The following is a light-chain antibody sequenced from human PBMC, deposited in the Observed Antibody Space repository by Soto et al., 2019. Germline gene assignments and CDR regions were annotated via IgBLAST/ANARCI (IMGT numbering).Light chain of an antibody. CDR3: SSYTSSSTPYV. V-gene: IGLV2-14*01. CDR1: SSDVGGYNY. J-gene: IGLJ1*01. CDR2: EVN. Sequence: QSALTQPASVSGSPGQSITISCTGTSSDVGGYNYVSWYQQHPGKAPKLMIYEVNNRPSGVSNRFYGSKSGNTASLTISGLQAEDEADYYCSSYTSSSTPYVFGSGTKVTVL.